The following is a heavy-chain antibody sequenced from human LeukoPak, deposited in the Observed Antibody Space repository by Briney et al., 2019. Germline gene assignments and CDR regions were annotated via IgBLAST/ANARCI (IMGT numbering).Heavy chain of an antibody. J-gene: IGHJ4*02. Sequence: ASVKVSCKASGYTFTSYGISWVRQAPGQGLEWMGWISAYNGNTNYAQKFQGRVTMTEDTSTDTAYMELSSLRSEDTAVYYCATDGETGTTGGALDYWGQGTLVTVSS. V-gene: IGHV1-18*01. CDR1: GYTFTSYG. CDR3: ATDGETGTTGGALDY. D-gene: IGHD1-7*01. CDR2: ISAYNGNT.